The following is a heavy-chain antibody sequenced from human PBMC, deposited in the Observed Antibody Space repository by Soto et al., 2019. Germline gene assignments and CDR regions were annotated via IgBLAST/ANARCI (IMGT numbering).Heavy chain of an antibody. CDR1: GYPFTIHG. V-gene: IGHV1-18*01. J-gene: IGHJ4*02. CDR2: ISAYNVNT. CDR3: ARDAAVGLFDY. Sequence: ASVKVSCKASGYPFTIHGISWVRQAPGKGPECMGWISAYNVNTNYSQKLQGRVTMTTDTSTSTAYMELRSLISDDTAVYYCARDAAVGLFDYWGQGTLVTVSS. D-gene: IGHD1-26*01.